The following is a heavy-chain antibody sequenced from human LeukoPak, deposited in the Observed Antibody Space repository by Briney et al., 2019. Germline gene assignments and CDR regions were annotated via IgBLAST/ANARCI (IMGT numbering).Heavy chain of an antibody. V-gene: IGHV3-30*10. D-gene: IGHD5-24*01. J-gene: IGHJ4*02. CDR3: GRDPLEMATMVTRSFDY. CDR2: ISYDGSNK. CDR1: GFTFSSYA. Sequence: GGSRRLSCAASGFTFSSYAMHWVRQAPGKGLEWVAVISYDGSNKYYTDSVKGRLTIPRDQSEKTMCLQITCLRAEDPAVSYCGRDPLEMATMVTRSFDYWGQGTLVTVSS.